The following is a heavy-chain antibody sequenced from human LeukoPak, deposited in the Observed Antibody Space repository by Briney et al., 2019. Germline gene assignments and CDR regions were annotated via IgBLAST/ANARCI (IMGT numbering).Heavy chain of an antibody. V-gene: IGHV1-46*01. CDR3: AKDPTSWGQYYYSMDV. D-gene: IGHD3-16*01. CDR1: GYTFTSYY. CDR2: INPSGGST. Sequence: ASVKVSCKASGYTFTSYYMHWVRQAPGQGLEWMGIINPSGGSTSYAQKFQGRVTMTRDTSTSTVYMELSSLRSEDTAVYYCAKDPTSWGQYYYSMDVWGKGTTVTVSS. J-gene: IGHJ6*03.